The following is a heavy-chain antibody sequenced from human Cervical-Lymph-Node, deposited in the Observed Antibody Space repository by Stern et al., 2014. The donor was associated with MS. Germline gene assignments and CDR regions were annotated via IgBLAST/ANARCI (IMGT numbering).Heavy chain of an antibody. V-gene: IGHV3-74*01. J-gene: IGHJ4*02. CDR3: ARDHSTGWYFFDY. CDR2: LNRDGSSS. Sequence: EVQLVESGGGLVQPGGSLRLSCAASGFTFSSYWMPWVRQAPGKGLVRVSCLNRDGSSSSYADSMNDRFTLSIDNAKKQLALQMNSLRAEDTAVYYCARDHSTGWYFFDYWGQGTLVTVSS. CDR1: GFTFSSYW. D-gene: IGHD6-19*01.